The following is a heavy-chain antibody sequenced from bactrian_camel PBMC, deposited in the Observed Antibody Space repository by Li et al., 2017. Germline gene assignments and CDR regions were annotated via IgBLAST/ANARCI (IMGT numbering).Heavy chain of an antibody. J-gene: IGHJ4*01. Sequence: VQLVESGGGSVQAGGSLRLSCSVSGMTFSSYCMGWFRQAPGKEREWVAHIISDGRPAVADSLKGRSTISQDNAKKTVYLQMDSLRPEDTGKYYCQRDCLRRGVVLKGPYRGEGTQVTVS. CDR3: QRDCLRRGVVLKGPY. CDR1: GMTFSSYC. V-gene: IGHV3S55*01. CDR2: IISDGRP. D-gene: IGHD1*01.